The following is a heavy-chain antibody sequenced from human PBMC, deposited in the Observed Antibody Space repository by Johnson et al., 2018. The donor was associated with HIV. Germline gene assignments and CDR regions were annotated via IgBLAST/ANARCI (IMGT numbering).Heavy chain of an antibody. Sequence: VQLVESGGGLVQPGGSLRLSCAASGFTFSSYGMHWVRQAPGKGLEWVSYISGSGSTTYYAEFVKGRFTISRDNAKNTLYLQMNSLKTEDTAVYYCWIIGTTRHDAFDIWGRGTMVTVSS. CDR2: ISGSGSTT. D-gene: IGHD1-7*01. J-gene: IGHJ3*02. V-gene: IGHV3-48*04. CDR1: GFTFSSYG. CDR3: WIIGTTRHDAFDI.